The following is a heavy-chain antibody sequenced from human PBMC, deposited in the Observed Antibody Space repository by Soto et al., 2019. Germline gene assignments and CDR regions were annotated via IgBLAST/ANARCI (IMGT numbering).Heavy chain of an antibody. D-gene: IGHD1-26*01. Sequence: QVQLVQSGAEMKQPGASVKRSCQASGYIFIHCFMHWVRQAPGQGLEWMGGINPSSGTTTYAQKFQGRVTVTRDTSTSTVYMELSSLGSGDTAMYYCARSLGETTSLFDYWGQGSLVTVSA. V-gene: IGHV1-46*01. CDR2: INPSSGTT. J-gene: IGHJ4*02. CDR1: GYIFIHCF. CDR3: ARSLGETTSLFDY.